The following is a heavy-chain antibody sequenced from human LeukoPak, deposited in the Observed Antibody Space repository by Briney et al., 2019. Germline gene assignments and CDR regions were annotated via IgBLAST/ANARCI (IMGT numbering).Heavy chain of an antibody. J-gene: IGHJ3*02. CDR1: GYTFTSYD. CDR2: MNSKSGNT. CDR3: ASPSGSHEAFDAFDI. D-gene: IGHD3-10*01. V-gene: IGHV1-8*01. Sequence: ASVKVSCKASGYTFTSYDINWVRQATGQGPEWMGWMNSKSGNTGYVQKFQDRVTMTRNTSISTAYMELSRLRSDDTAVYYCASPSGSHEAFDAFDIWGQGTMVTVSS.